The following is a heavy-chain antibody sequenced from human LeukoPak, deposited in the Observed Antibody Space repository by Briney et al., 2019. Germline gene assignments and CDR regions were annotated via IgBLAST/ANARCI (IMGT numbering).Heavy chain of an antibody. J-gene: IGHJ4*02. CDR2: INPNSGGR. Sequence: ASVKVSCTASGYSFSDYYMHWVRQAPGQGLEWMGWINPNSGGRNYAQKFQGRVTMTRDTSTSTVYMELSSLRSEDTAVYYCARAYSGSYPSDYWGQGTLVTVSS. CDR1: GYSFSDYY. V-gene: IGHV1-2*02. D-gene: IGHD1-26*01. CDR3: ARAYSGSYPSDY.